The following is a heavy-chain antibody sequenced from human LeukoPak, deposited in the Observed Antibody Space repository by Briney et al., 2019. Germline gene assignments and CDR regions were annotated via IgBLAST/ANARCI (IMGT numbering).Heavy chain of an antibody. Sequence: GGSLRLSCAASGFTFDDYAMHWVRQAPGKGLEWVSSISSSSSYIYYADSVKGRFTISRDNAKNSLYLQMNSLRAEDTAVYYCARDEAVAGPVVYWGQGTLVTVSS. CDR2: ISSSSSYI. V-gene: IGHV3-21*01. J-gene: IGHJ4*02. CDR3: ARDEAVAGPVVY. CDR1: GFTFDDYA. D-gene: IGHD6-19*01.